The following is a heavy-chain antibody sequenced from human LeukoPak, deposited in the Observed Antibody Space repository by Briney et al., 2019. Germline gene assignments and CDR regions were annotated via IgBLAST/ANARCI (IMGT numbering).Heavy chain of an antibody. CDR3: ARHTAVAFDY. V-gene: IGHV4-59*11. D-gene: IGHD6-19*01. CDR2: IYYSGST. CDR1: GGSISSHY. J-gene: IGHJ4*02. Sequence: SETLSLTCTVSGGSISSHYWSWIRQPPGKGLEWIAYIYYSGSTNYNPSLKSRVTISVDTSKNQFSLKLSSVTAADTAIYHCARHTAVAFDYWGQGTLVTVSS.